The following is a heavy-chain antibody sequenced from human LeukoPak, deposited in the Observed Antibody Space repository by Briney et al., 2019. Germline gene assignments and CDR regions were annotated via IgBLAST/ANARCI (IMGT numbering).Heavy chain of an antibody. CDR3: ARDLPEQWLVLGWFDP. CDR2: INTNTGNP. CDR1: GYTFTSYA. D-gene: IGHD6-19*01. Sequence: GASVKVSCKASGYTFTSYAMNWVRQAPGQGLEWMGWINTNTGNPTYAQGFTGRFVFSLDTSVSTAYLQISSLKAEDTAVCYCARDLPEQWLVLGWFDPWGQGTLVTVSS. J-gene: IGHJ5*02. V-gene: IGHV7-4-1*02.